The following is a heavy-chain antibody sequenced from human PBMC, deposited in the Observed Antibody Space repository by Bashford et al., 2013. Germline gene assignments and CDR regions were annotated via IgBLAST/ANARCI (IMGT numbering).Heavy chain of an antibody. CDR2: INGDGSNT. CDR3: ARWAGDRGYYDYGLDV. D-gene: IGHD7-27*01. J-gene: IGHJ6*02. V-gene: IGHV3-74*01. Sequence: VRQAPGKGLVWVSRINGDGSNTTYADSVKGRFTISRDNAEKMLYLQMNNLRAEDTAVYYCARWAGDRGYYDYGLDVWGQGTTVTVSS.